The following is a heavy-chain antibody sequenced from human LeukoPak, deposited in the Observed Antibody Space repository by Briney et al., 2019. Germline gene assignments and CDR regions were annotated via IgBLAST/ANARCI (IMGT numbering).Heavy chain of an antibody. V-gene: IGHV6-1*01. CDR3: ARGPQLVGYYYIDV. J-gene: IGHJ6*03. CDR2: TYYRSKWYS. CDR1: GDSVWSNSAA. Sequence: SQTLSLTCAISGDSVWSNSAAWNWIRQSPSRGLEWLGRTYYRSKWYSDYAVSVNSRVTINPDTSKNQFSLQLNSVTPEDTAVYYCARGPQLVGYYYIDVWGKGTTVTVSS. D-gene: IGHD6-13*01.